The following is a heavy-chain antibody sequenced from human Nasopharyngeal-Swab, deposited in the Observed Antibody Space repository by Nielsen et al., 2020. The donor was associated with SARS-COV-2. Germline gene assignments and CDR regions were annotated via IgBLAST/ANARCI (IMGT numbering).Heavy chain of an antibody. Sequence: GGSLRLSCAASGFTLSSYAMSWVRQAPGKGLEWVSAISGSGGSTYYADSVKGRFTISRDNSKNTLYLQMNSLRAEDTAVYYCAKWAKYSSGWATGYYWGQGTLVTVSS. D-gene: IGHD6-19*01. CDR3: AKWAKYSSGWATGYY. J-gene: IGHJ4*02. CDR2: ISGSGGST. CDR1: GFTLSSYA. V-gene: IGHV3-23*01.